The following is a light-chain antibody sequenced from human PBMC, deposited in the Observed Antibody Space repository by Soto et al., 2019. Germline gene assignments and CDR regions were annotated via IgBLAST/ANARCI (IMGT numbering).Light chain of an antibody. CDR1: QSISSSY. CDR2: GAS. J-gene: IGKJ2*01. Sequence: TQSPGTLSLSPGERAPLSCRASQSISSSYLAWYQQKPGQAPRLLIYGASRRATGIPDRFSGRESGTDFTLTITTLEPEDSAVYFCQQYASSPYTFGQGTKVDIK. CDR3: QQYASSPYT. V-gene: IGKV3-20*01.